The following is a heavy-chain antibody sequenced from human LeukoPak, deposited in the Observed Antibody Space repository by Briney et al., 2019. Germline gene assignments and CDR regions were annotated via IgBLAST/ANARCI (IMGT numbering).Heavy chain of an antibody. V-gene: IGHV3-9*01. CDR2: ISWNSGSI. CDR1: GFTFDDYA. Sequence: PGGSLRLSCAASGFTFDDYAMHWVRQAPGKGLEWVSGISWNSGSIGYADSVKGRFTISRDNAKNSLYLQMNSLRAEDTALYYCAKDRSTMVRGVIITGLDYWGQGTLVTVSS. CDR3: AKDRSTMVRGVIITGLDY. D-gene: IGHD3-10*01. J-gene: IGHJ4*02.